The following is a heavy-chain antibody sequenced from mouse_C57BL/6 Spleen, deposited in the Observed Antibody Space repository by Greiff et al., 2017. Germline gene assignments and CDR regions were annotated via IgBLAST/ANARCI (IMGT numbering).Heavy chain of an antibody. V-gene: IGHV1-80*01. Sequence: QVHVKQSGAELVKPGASVKISCKASGYAFSSYWMNWVQQRPGKGLEWIGQIYPGDGDTNYNGKFKGKATLTADKSSSTSYMQLSSLTSEDSAVYFCARRDYWGQGTTLTVSS. CDR1: GYAFSSYW. CDR2: IYPGDGDT. J-gene: IGHJ2*01. CDR3: ARRDY.